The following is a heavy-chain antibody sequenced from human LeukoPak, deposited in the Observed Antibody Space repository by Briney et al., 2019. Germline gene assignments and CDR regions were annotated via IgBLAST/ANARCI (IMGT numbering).Heavy chain of an antibody. Sequence: SETLSLTCTVSGGSISSSSYYWGWIRQPPGKGLEWIGSIYYSGSTCYNPSLKSRVTISVDTSKNQFSLKLSSVTAADTAVYYCARHYDILTGYLRDAHFDYWGQGTLVTVSS. CDR2: IYYSGST. J-gene: IGHJ4*02. CDR3: ARHYDILTGYLRDAHFDY. V-gene: IGHV4-39*01. CDR1: GGSISSSSYY. D-gene: IGHD3-9*01.